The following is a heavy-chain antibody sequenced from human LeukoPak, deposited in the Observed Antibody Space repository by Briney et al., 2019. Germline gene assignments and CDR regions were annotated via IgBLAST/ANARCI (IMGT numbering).Heavy chain of an antibody. CDR1: VDSVSGNSAT. J-gene: IGHJ4*02. CDR2: TYYRSKWYN. V-gene: IGHV6-1*01. Sequence: SQTLSLTCAISVDSVSGNSATWNWIRQSPSRGIEWLGRTYYRSKWYNDYALSVKSRISINSDTSKNQFSLQLNSVTPEDTAVYYCASGSLEFDNWGQGTLVTVSS. D-gene: IGHD1-1*01. CDR3: ASGSLEFDN.